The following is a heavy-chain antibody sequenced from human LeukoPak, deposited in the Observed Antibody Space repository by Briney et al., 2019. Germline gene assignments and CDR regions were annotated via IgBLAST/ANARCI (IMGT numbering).Heavy chain of an antibody. V-gene: IGHV4-39*01. CDR3: ARQGYCSDGSCYRDWVHYYYVDV. D-gene: IGHD2-15*01. CDR1: GGSISRSRYF. CDR2: IYHSGST. Sequence: SETLSLTCTVSGGSISRSRYFWGWIRQPPGKGLEWIGSIYHSGSTYYNPSLKSRVTISVDTSKNQFSLKLSSVTAADTAVYYCARQGYCSDGSCYRDWVHYYYVDVWGKGTTVTISS. J-gene: IGHJ6*03.